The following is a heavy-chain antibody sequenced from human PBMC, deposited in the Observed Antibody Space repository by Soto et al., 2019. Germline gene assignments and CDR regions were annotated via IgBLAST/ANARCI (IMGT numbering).Heavy chain of an antibody. D-gene: IGHD3-10*01. CDR2: ISWNSGSI. CDR1: GFTFDDYA. CDR3: AKVWGSGDAFDI. J-gene: IGHJ3*02. Sequence: EVQLVESGGGLVQPGRSLRLSCAASGFTFDDYAMHWVRQAPGKGLEWVSGISWNSGSIGYADSVKGRFTISRDNAKNSLYLQMNSLSAEDTALYYCAKVWGSGDAFDIWGQGTMVTVSS. V-gene: IGHV3-9*01.